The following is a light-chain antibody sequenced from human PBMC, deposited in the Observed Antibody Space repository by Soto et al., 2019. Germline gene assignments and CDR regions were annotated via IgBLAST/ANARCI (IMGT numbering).Light chain of an antibody. CDR3: ASYTTSSTVV. V-gene: IGLV2-14*03. J-gene: IGLJ2*01. CDR1: TSDIGRFNS. CDR2: DVS. Sequence: QSALTQPASVSGSPGQAITISCDGTTSDIGRFNSVSWYQHHPGKAPKLMIYDVSNRPSGLSNRFSGSKSGNTASLIISGLQAEDEADYYCASYTTSSTVVFGGGTKLTVL.